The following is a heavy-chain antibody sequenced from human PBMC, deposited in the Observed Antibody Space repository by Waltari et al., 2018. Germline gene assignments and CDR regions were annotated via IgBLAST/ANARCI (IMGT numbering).Heavy chain of an antibody. CDR3: ARLSRGWGYDSSGYYPFDY. Sequence: QVQLQESGPGLVKPSQTLSLTCTVSGGSISSGSYYWSWIGPPAGEGLEWIGRIYTSGSTNYNPSLKSRVTISVDTSKNQCSLKLSSVTPEDTAVYYCARLSRGWGYDSSGYYPFDYWGQGTLVTVSS. J-gene: IGHJ4*02. V-gene: IGHV4-61*02. CDR2: IYTSGST. D-gene: IGHD3-22*01. CDR1: GGSISSGSYY.